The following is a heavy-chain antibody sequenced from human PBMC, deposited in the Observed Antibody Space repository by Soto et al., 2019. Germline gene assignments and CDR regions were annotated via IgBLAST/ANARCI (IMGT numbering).Heavy chain of an antibody. V-gene: IGHV3-23*01. J-gene: IGHJ4*02. D-gene: IGHD6-19*01. CDR1: GFTFSSYA. Sequence: EVQVLESGGGLVQPGGSLRLSCAASGFTFSSYAMSWVRQAPGKGLEWVSAISGSGVSTYYADSVKGRFTISRDNSKKTLYLQMNSLRAEDTAVYYCAKEYEYSSGWERIDYWGQGTVVTVSS. CDR2: ISGSGVST. CDR3: AKEYEYSSGWERIDY.